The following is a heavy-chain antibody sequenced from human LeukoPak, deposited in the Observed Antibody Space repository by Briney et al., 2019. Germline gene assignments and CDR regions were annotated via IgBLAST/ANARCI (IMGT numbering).Heavy chain of an antibody. D-gene: IGHD3-10*01. V-gene: IGHV3-66*01. CDR2: IYSGGST. Sequence: GGSLRLSCAASGFTVSSNYMSWVRQAPGKGLEWVSVIYSGGSTYYADSVKGRFTISRDNAKNTLYLQRNSLRAEDTAVYYWARDRGPPLWGQGTLVTVSS. CDR3: ARDRGPPL. CDR1: GFTVSSNY. J-gene: IGHJ4*02.